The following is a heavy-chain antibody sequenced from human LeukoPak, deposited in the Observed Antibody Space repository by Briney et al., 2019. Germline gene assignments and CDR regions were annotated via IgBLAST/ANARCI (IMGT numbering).Heavy chain of an antibody. V-gene: IGHV4-4*07. CDR1: GGSISSYY. CDR2: IYTSGST. J-gene: IGHJ5*02. D-gene: IGHD4-23*01. CDR3: AREPVVTLFSCWFDP. Sequence: ASETLSLTCTVSGGSISSYYWSWIRQPAGKGLEWIGRIYTSGSTNYNPSLKSRVTMSVDPSKNQFSLKLSSVTAADTAVYYCAREPVVTLFSCWFDPWGQGTLVTVSS.